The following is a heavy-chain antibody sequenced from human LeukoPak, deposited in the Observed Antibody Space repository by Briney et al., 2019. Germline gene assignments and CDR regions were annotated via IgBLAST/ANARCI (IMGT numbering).Heavy chain of an antibody. J-gene: IGHJ4*02. CDR1: GFTFSFSSYW. CDR3: ARARFYFDY. Sequence: PGGSLRLSCAASGFTFSFSSYWIHWVRQAPGKGLVWVSRINSDGSSTIYADSVKGRFTITRDNAKSSLSLQMNSLSAEDTAVYYCARARFYFDYWGQGTLVTVSS. CDR2: INSDGSST. V-gene: IGHV3-74*01.